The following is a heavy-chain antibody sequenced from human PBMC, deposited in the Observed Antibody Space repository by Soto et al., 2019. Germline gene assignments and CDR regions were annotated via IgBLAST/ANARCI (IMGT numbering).Heavy chain of an antibody. CDR1: RWRSNNYW. Sequence: SRWRSNNYWNSWVRQMPGKGLEWMGRIDPSDSYVYYSPSFQGHVTISADKSISTAYLQWSSLRASDTAMYYCARLRGTSDSFYGMDVWGQGTMVTVSS. CDR3: ARLRGTSDSFYGMDV. D-gene: IGHD2-2*01. V-gene: IGHV5-10-1*01. CDR2: IDPSDSYV. J-gene: IGHJ6*02.